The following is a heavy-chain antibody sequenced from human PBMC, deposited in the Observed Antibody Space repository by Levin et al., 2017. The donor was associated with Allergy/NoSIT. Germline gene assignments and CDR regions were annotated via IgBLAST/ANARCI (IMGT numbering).Heavy chain of an antibody. CDR2: IDWDDET. CDR3: ARMGYKSGYWFDV. Sequence: SGPTLVKPTETLTLICNVSGISLDARGTRVSWIRQTPGRALEWLARIDWDDETFYSSSLKTRLTISRDTAKQQVVLTMTNVDPVDTGTYMCARMGYKSGYWFDVWGQGTVVTGSS. J-gene: IGHJ5*02. CDR1: GISLDARGTR. V-gene: IGHV2-70*04. D-gene: IGHD5-12*01.